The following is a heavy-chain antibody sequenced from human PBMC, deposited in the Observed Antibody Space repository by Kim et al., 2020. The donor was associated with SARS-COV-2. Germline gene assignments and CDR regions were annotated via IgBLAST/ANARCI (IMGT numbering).Heavy chain of an antibody. V-gene: IGHV5-51*01. CDR1: GYSFTSYW. J-gene: IGHJ6*04. CDR3: ARHSSRLRWGSSGYYYGMDV. CDR2: IYPGDSDT. Sequence: GESPKISCKGSGYSFTSYWIGWVRQMPGKGLEWMGIIYPGDSDTRYSPSFQGQVTIPADKSISTAYLPWSSMKASDTAMYYCARHSSRLRWGSSGYYYGMDVWGEGATVTVSS. D-gene: IGHD4-17*01.